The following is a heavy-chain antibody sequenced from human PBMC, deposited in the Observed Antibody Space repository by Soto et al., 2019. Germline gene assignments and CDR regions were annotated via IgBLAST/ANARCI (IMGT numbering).Heavy chain of an antibody. V-gene: IGHV3-30*18. CDR3: SKDQNYYFSY. J-gene: IGHJ4*02. CDR1: GFTFSSYG. Sequence: GGSLGLSCAASGFTFSSYGMHWVRQAPGKGLEWVAVISYDGSNKYYADSVKGRFTISRDNSKNTLYLQMNSLRAEDTAVYYCSKDQNYYFSYPGQGSRVTVSS. CDR2: ISYDGSNK.